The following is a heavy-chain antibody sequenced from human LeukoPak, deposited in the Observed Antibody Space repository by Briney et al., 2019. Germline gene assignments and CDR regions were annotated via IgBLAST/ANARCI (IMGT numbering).Heavy chain of an antibody. D-gene: IGHD6-19*01. CDR1: GFTFSRHW. J-gene: IGHJ4*02. CDR2: MNQDGSAI. Sequence: GGSLRLSCAASGFTFSRHWMSWVRQAPGKGLERVAHMNQDGSAIYSVDSVKGRFTISRDNDKNSLYLQMNGLTVADTAVYYCARTVPGYPDDYFDYWGQGTWSPSPQ. CDR3: ARTVPGYPDDYFDY. V-gene: IGHV3-7*01.